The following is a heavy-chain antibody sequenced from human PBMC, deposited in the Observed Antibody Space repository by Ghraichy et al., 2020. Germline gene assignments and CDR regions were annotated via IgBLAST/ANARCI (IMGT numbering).Heavy chain of an antibody. V-gene: IGHV1-18*01. CDR1: GYTFTSYG. Sequence: ASVKVSCKASGYTFTSYGISWVRQAPGQGLEWMGWISAYNGNTNYAQKLQGRVTMTTDTSTSTAYMELRSLRSDDTAVYYCARIEVATDRGFGMDVWGQGTTVTVSS. CDR2: ISAYNGNT. CDR3: ARIEVATDRGFGMDV. J-gene: IGHJ6*02. D-gene: IGHD5-24*01.